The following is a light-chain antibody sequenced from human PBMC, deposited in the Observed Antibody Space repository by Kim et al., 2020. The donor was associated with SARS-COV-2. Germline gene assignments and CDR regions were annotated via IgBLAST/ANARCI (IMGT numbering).Light chain of an antibody. CDR2: DVS. CDR1: SSDVGGYNF. Sequence: QSALTQPPSASGSPGQSVTISCTGTSSDVGGYNFVSWYQQHPGKAPKLMIYDVSNRPSGVPDRFSGSKSGNTASLTVSGLQAEAEADYYCSSYAAIGNFVFGTGTKVTVL. CDR3: SSYAAIGNFV. V-gene: IGLV2-8*01. J-gene: IGLJ1*01.